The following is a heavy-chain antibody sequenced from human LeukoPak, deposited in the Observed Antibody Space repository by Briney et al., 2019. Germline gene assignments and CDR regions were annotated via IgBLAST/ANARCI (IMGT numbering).Heavy chain of an antibody. D-gene: IGHD6-13*01. J-gene: IGHJ5*02. Sequence: GGSLRLSCAASGFTFSSYSMNWVRQAPGKGLEWVSVIYAGGSTYYADSVKGRFTISRDNSKNTLYLQMDSLRAEDTAVYYCARAGAAAGEATWFDPWGQGTLVTVSS. CDR2: IYAGGST. V-gene: IGHV3-53*01. CDR3: ARAGAAAGEATWFDP. CDR1: GFTFSSYS.